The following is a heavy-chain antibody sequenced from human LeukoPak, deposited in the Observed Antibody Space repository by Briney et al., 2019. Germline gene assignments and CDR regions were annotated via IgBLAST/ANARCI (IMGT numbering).Heavy chain of an antibody. J-gene: IGHJ4*02. CDR3: ARGTKTGYTGYDWNY. CDR1: GGSISSYY. V-gene: IGHV4-59*01. Sequence: SETLSLTCTVSGGSISSYYWSWIRQPPGKGLEWIGYIYDIGSTSYNPSLKSRVTISVDTSSNQFSLMPTSVTAADTAVYYCARGTKTGYTGYDWNYWGQGSLVSVSS. D-gene: IGHD5-12*01. CDR2: IYDIGST.